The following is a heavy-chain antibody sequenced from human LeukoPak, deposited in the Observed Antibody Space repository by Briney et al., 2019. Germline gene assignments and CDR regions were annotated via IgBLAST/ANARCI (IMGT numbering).Heavy chain of an antibody. CDR2: IVVSTGKT. D-gene: IGHD3-10*01. Sequence: SVKVSCKASGFTNSNSSVQWVRQARGQRPEWIGWIVVSTGKTNYDQRLQERVTITRDMSTGTVDMELSSLRSEDTAVYYCAATSIRMVQRIIYYGKDVWGQGTTVTVSS. CDR3: AATSIRMVQRIIYYGKDV. V-gene: IGHV1-58*01. J-gene: IGHJ6*02. CDR1: GFTNSNSS.